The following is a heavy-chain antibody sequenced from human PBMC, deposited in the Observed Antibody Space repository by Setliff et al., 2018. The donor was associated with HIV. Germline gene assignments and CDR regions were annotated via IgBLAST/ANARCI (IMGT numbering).Heavy chain of an antibody. V-gene: IGHV1-69*13. D-gene: IGHD7-27*01. CDR1: GYTFTKFD. J-gene: IGHJ4*02. Sequence: SVKVSCKASGYTFTKFDINWVRQATGQGLEWMGRIIPIFGTADYAQKFQGRVTLTADESTSIAYMELNSLRSEDTAVYYCARGRASGSANSGWGQGTLVTVSS. CDR2: IIPIFGTA. CDR3: ARGRASGSANSG.